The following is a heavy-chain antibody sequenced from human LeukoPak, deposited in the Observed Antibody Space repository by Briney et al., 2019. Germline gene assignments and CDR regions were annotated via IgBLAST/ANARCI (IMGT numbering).Heavy chain of an antibody. V-gene: IGHV1-69*05. J-gene: IGHJ6*03. D-gene: IGHD6-13*01. CDR2: SIPIFGTA. Sequence: ASVKVSCKASGGTFSSYAISGVRPAPGRGLEWMGGSIPIFGTANYAQKIQGRVTITTDESTSTAYMELSSLRSEDTAVYYCARVAITRIAAAGISYYYYMDVWGKGTTVTVSS. CDR1: GGTFSSYA. CDR3: ARVAITRIAAAGISYYYYMDV.